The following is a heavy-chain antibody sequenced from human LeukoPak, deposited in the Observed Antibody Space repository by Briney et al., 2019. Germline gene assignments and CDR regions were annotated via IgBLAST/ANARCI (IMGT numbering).Heavy chain of an antibody. D-gene: IGHD6-13*01. Sequence: WIRQPPGKGLEWVAVISYDGSNKYYADSVKGRFTISRDNSKNTLYLQMNSLRAEDTAVYYCAKDRAYSSSSSGAGFLDYWGQGTLVTVSS. CDR2: ISYDGSNK. CDR3: AKDRAYSSSSSGAGFLDY. J-gene: IGHJ4*02. V-gene: IGHV3-30*18.